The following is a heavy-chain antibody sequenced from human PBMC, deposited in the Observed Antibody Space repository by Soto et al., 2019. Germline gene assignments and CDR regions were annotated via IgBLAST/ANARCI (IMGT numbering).Heavy chain of an antibody. CDR2: ISDDGSNT. D-gene: IGHD3-3*01. Sequence: PGGSLRLSXAASGFTFSNYGMHWVRQAPGKGLEWVAFISDDGSNTYYADTMKGRFTMSRDNSKSTLYLQMSSLRVEDTAVYYCTKRRNVVRFLEWSSCLEVWGRESTVT. CDR1: GFTFSNYG. CDR3: TKRRNVVRFLEWSSCLEV. V-gene: IGHV3-30*18. J-gene: IGHJ6*02.